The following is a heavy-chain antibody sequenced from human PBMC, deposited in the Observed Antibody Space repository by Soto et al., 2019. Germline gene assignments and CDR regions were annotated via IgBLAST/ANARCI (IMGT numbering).Heavy chain of an antibody. CDR1: GDSISTYY. CDR3: ATRPPGGGYFGVFDY. D-gene: IGHD2-21*01. J-gene: IGHJ4*02. Sequence: HVQLQESGPGLVRSSETLSLTCTVSGDSISTYYGTWIRQSPGKGPEWIGYVHHSGTTNYNPSLPSRVTMSLEPSKNPFPLTLNAVTAADTAVYYWATRPPGGGYFGVFDYWSQGTLVTVSS. V-gene: IGHV4-59*01. CDR2: VHHSGTT.